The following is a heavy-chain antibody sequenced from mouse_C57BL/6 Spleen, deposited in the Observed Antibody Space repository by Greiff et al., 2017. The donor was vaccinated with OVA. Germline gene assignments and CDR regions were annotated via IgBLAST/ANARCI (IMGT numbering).Heavy chain of an antibody. Sequence: VKLQQPGAELVMPGASVKLSCKASGYTFTSYWMHWVKQRPGQGLEWIGEIDPSDSYTNYNQKFKGKSTLTVDKSSSTAYMQLSSLTSEDSAVYYCARSLLYYFDYWGQGTTLTVSS. J-gene: IGHJ2*01. CDR2: IDPSDSYT. CDR1: GYTFTSYW. V-gene: IGHV1-69*01. CDR3: ARSLLYYFDY.